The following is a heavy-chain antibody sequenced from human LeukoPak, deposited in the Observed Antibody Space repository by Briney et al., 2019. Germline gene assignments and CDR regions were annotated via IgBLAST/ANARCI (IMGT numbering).Heavy chain of an antibody. V-gene: IGHV3-21*01. D-gene: IGHD6-13*01. CDR1: GFTFSIYS. J-gene: IGHJ4*02. Sequence: GGSLRLSCAASGFTFSIYSMNWVRQAPGKGLEWVSSISTSSSYIYYADSVKGRFTISRDNAKNSLYLQMNSLRAEDTAVYYCARAGSSWYFFDYWGQGTLVTVSS. CDR2: ISTSSSYI. CDR3: ARAGSSWYFFDY.